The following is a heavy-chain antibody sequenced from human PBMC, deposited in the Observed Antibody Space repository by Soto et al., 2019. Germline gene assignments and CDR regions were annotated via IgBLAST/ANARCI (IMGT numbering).Heavy chain of an antibody. Sequence: QVPLVQSGAEVKKPGASVKVSCKASGYTFTSYGISWVRQAPGQGLEWMGWISAYNGNTNYAQKLQGRVTMTTDTSTSTAYMELRSLRSDDTAVYYCARRITMVRGVIIGGTWFDPWGQGTLVTVSS. CDR2: ISAYNGNT. D-gene: IGHD3-10*01. CDR1: GYTFTSYG. J-gene: IGHJ5*02. CDR3: ARRITMVRGVIIGGTWFDP. V-gene: IGHV1-18*01.